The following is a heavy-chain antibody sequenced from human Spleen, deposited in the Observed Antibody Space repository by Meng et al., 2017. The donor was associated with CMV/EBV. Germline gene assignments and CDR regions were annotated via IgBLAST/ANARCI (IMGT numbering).Heavy chain of an antibody. J-gene: IGHJ4*02. CDR1: GYPFISYG. CDR3: ARGGVYYDSSGHLDY. CDR2: INPNSGDT. V-gene: IGHV1-2*02. D-gene: IGHD3-22*01. Sequence: SGYPFISYGISWVRQAPGKGLEWMGWINPNSGDTNYVQKFQGRVTMTRDTSISTAYVEVSRLRSDDTAVYYCARGGVYYDSSGHLDYWGQGTLVTVSS.